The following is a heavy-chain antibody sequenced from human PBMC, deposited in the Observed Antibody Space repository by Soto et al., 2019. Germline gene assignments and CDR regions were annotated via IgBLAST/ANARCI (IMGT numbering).Heavy chain of an antibody. CDR3: ATLYYDSSGYYPFDY. J-gene: IGHJ4*02. CDR2: IIPIFGTA. V-gene: IGHV1-69*12. D-gene: IGHD3-22*01. CDR1: GGTFSSYA. Sequence: QVQLVQSGAEVKKPGSSVKVSCKASGGTFSSYAISWVRQAPGQGLEWMGGIIPIFGTANYAQKFQGRVTITADESTSTAYMELSGLRSEDTAVYYCATLYYDSSGYYPFDYWGQGTLVTVSS.